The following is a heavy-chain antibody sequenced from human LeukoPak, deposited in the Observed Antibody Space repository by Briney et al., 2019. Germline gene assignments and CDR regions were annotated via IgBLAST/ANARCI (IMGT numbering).Heavy chain of an antibody. V-gene: IGHV3-23*01. D-gene: IGHD4-17*01. CDR3: AKGGNGDYIDY. CDR2: ITGSGGTT. J-gene: IGHJ4*02. Sequence: PGGSLRLSCAASTFTFKRYAMSWVRQAPGKGLDWVSAITGSGGTTYYADSVKGRFTIYRDNSKNTLYLQMNSLRAEDTAVYFCAKGGNGDYIDYWGQGTLVTVSS. CDR1: TFTFKRYA.